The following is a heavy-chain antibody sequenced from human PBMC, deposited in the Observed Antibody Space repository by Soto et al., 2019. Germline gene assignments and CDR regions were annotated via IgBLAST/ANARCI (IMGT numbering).Heavy chain of an antibody. CDR2: INHSGST. CDR1: GGSFSGYY. Sequence: SETLSLTCAVYGGSFSGYYWSWIRQPPGKGLEWIGEINHSGSTNYNPSLKSRVTISVDTSKNQFSLKLSSVTAADTAVYYCAREGDTYYYGMDVWGQGTTVTVSS. CDR3: AREGDTYYYGMDV. V-gene: IGHV4-34*01. J-gene: IGHJ6*02. D-gene: IGHD1-26*01.